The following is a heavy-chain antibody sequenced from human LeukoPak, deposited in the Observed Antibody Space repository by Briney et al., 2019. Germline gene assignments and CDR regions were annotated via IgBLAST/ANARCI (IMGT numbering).Heavy chain of an antibody. CDR1: GGSISSSSYY. V-gene: IGHV4-39*07. J-gene: IGHJ4*02. CDR2: IYYSGST. CDR3: ARDRGRGFGY. Sequence: PSETLSLTCTVSGGSISSSSYYWGWIRQPPGKGLEWIGSIYYSGSTYYNPSLKSRVTISVDTSKNQFSLKLSSVTAADTAVYYCARDRGRGFGYWGQGTLVTVSS. D-gene: IGHD3-10*01.